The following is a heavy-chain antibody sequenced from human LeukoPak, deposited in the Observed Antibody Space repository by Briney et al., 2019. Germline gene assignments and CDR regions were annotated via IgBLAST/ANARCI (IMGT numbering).Heavy chain of an antibody. D-gene: IGHD6-19*01. J-gene: IGHJ5*02. V-gene: IGHV4-31*03. CDR2: IYYSGST. CDR3: ARVYSGWGKKENWLDP. CDR1: GGSISSGGYY. Sequence: SQTLSLTCTVSGGSISSGGYYWSWIRQHPGKGLEWIGYIYYSGSTYYNPSLKSRVTISVDTSKNQFSLKLSSVTAADTAVYYCARVYSGWGKKENWLDPWGQGTLVTVSS.